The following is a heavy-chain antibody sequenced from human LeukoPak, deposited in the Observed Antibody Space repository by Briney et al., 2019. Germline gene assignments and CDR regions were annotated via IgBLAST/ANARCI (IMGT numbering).Heavy chain of an antibody. CDR1: WLTFSCFS. D-gene: IGHD6-13*01. J-gene: IGHJ5*02. CDR3: ARDHYYSSSLPTACNWVSP. V-gene: IGHV3-48*02. Sequence: GRSLRLSYAACWLTFSCFSVIWVRQAPGKGLEWVSYISSSSSTIYYADSVKGRFTISRDNAQNSLYLQMNSLRDEDTAVYYCARDHYYSSSLPTACNWVSPSGQGNLVTVSS. CDR2: ISSSSSTI.